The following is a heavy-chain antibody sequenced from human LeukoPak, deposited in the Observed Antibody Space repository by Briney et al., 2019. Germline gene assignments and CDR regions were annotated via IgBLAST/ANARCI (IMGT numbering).Heavy chain of an antibody. CDR2: INHSGST. Sequence: PPETLSLTCAVYGGSLSDYYWSWIRQPPGKGLEWIGEINHSGSTNYNPSLKSRVTISLDTSKNQFSLKLSSVTAADTAVYYCASQVRLERRYYYYYMDVWDKGTTVTVSS. CDR1: GGSLSDYY. D-gene: IGHD1-1*01. J-gene: IGHJ6*03. V-gene: IGHV4-34*01. CDR3: ASQVRLERRYYYYYMDV.